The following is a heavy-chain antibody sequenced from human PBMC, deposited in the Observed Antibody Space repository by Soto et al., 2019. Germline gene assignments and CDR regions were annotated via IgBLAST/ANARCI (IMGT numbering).Heavy chain of an antibody. Sequence: ASVKVSFKASGYTFIDYYIHWLRQAPGQGLEWMGCINPHSGDTNSPPKFQARVTMTRDTSNSTAYMELKRLYSNDTAVYHCARSGYPGSYHPPAFWGQGTLVTVSS. D-gene: IGHD1-26*01. CDR1: GYTFIDYY. CDR2: INPHSGDT. J-gene: IGHJ4*02. V-gene: IGHV1-2*02. CDR3: ARSGYPGSYHPPAF.